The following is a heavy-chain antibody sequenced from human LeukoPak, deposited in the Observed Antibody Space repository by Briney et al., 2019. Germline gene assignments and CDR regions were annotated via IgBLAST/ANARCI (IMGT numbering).Heavy chain of an antibody. CDR2: IKQDGSEK. Sequence: GGSLRLSCAASGFTFSSYWMSWVRQAPGKGLEWVANIKQDGSEKYYVDSVKGRFTISRDNAKNSLYLQTNSLRAEDTAVYYCARDTPRYYYDSGGYRNDAFDIWGQGTMVTVSS. CDR3: ARDTPRYYYDSGGYRNDAFDI. D-gene: IGHD3-22*01. J-gene: IGHJ3*02. V-gene: IGHV3-7*01. CDR1: GFTFSSYW.